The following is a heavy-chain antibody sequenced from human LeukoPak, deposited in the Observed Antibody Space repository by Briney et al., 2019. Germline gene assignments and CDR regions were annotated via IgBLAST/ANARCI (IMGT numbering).Heavy chain of an antibody. Sequence: GGSLRLSCAASGFTFSSYAMHWVRQAPGKGLEWVAVISYDGSNKYYADSVKGRFTISRDNSKNTLYLQMNSLRAEDTAVYYCARDRYDSSGYRLLYWGQGTLVTVSS. CDR1: GFTFSSYA. CDR3: ARDRYDSSGYRLLY. J-gene: IGHJ4*02. CDR2: ISYDGSNK. D-gene: IGHD3-22*01. V-gene: IGHV3-30*14.